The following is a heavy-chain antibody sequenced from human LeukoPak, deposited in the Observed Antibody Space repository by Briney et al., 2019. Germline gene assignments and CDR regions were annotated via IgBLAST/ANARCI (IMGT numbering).Heavy chain of an antibody. V-gene: IGHV3-23*01. CDR1: GFTFSSYA. CDR2: ISATGGST. CDR3: AKTKVPNYYGSGSYVDY. Sequence: PGGSLRLSCAASGFTFSSYAMSWVRQVPGKGLEWVSVISATGGSTYYADSVKGRFTISRDNSKNTLYLQMNSLRAEDTAVYYCAKTKVPNYYGSGSYVDYWGQGTLVTVSS. J-gene: IGHJ4*02. D-gene: IGHD3-10*01.